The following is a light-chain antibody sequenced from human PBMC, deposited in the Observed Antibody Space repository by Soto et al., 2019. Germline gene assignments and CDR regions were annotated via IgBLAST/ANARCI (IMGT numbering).Light chain of an antibody. CDR1: QSVSNN. J-gene: IGKJ1*01. CDR3: KQYNNGFWT. CDR2: GAS. V-gene: IGKV3-15*01. Sequence: ERVMTQSPATLSVSPGERATLSCRASQSVSNNLAWYQQKPGQAPRLLIYGASTRATGIPARFSGSGSGTEFTLTISSLQSEDFAVYYCKQYNNGFWTFGQGTKVGIK.